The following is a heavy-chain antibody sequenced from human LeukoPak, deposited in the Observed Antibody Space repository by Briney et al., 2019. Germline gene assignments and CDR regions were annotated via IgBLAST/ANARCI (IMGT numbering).Heavy chain of an antibody. V-gene: IGHV3-74*01. CDR3: ARGPGSSGGAYVGDY. J-gene: IGHJ4*01. CDR1: GFTFSNHW. CDR2: IDGGASST. D-gene: IGHD3-22*01. Sequence: GGSLRLSCAASGFTFSNHWMHWVRQAPGKGPVWVSRIDGGASSTSYADSVKGRFSISRDNAKSTLYLLMNSLRAEDTAVYYCARGPGSSGGAYVGDYWGHGTQVTVSS.